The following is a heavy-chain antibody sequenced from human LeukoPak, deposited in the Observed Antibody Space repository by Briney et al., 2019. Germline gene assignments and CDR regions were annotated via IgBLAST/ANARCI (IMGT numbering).Heavy chain of an antibody. CDR1: GYTFSSYW. V-gene: IGHV5-51*01. CDR2: IYPGDSDT. D-gene: IGHD2-8*02. J-gene: IGHJ4*02. Sequence: GESLKISRKVSGYTFSSYWIGWVRQMPGKGLEWMGIIYPGDSDTRYSPSFQGQVTISADKSINTAYLQWSSLKASDTAMYYCARSTGGTGPADYWGQGTLVTVSS. CDR3: ARSTGGTGPADY.